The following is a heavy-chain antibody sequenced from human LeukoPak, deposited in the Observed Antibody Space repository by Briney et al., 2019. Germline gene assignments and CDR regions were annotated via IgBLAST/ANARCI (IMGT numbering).Heavy chain of an antibody. D-gene: IGHD5-18*01. J-gene: IGHJ5*02. Sequence: GGSLRLSCAASGFTFSSYSMNWVRQAPGKGLEWVSYISSSSSTIYYADSVKGRFTISRDNAKNSLYLQMNSLRAEDTAVYYCAKFTHTTAPGSWFDPWGQGTLVTVSS. CDR3: AKFTHTTAPGSWFDP. CDR2: ISSSSSTI. V-gene: IGHV3-48*04. CDR1: GFTFSSYS.